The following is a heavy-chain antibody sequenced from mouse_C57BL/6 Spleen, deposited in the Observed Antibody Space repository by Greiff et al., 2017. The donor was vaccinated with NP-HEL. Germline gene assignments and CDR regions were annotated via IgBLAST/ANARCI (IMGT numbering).Heavy chain of an antibody. CDR2: ITYDGSRT. CDR1: GFTFSDYY. V-gene: IGHV5-16*01. J-gene: IGHJ3*01. D-gene: IGHD2-3*01. CDR3: ARDDGYGGFAY. Sequence: EVQLVESEGGLVQPGSSMKLSCTASGFTFSDYYMAWVRQVPETGLEWVANITYDGSRTYYLDSLKTRFISSRDNAKIILYLQMSSLKSEDTATYYCARDDGYGGFAYWGQGTLVTVSA.